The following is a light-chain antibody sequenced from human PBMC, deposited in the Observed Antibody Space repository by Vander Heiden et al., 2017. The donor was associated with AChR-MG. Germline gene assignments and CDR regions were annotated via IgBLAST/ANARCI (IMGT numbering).Light chain of an antibody. CDR1: SFNLRAGSE. Sequence: QSVLTPPPSVSGAPGQRVPISRTGKSFNLRAGSEVHWYQQLPGKPPKPLIYGKVNQPSGVPERFSGAKSGTSASLAITGLQAEDEASYHGQSYDTRLTVVFGGGTKLTVL. CDR2: GKV. CDR3: QSYDTRLTVV. J-gene: IGLJ2*01. V-gene: IGLV1-40*01.